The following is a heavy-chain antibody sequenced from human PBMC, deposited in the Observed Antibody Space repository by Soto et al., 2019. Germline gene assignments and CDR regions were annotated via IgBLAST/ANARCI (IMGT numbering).Heavy chain of an antibody. J-gene: IGHJ4*02. Sequence: SETLSLTCTVSGGSISSGGYYWSWIRQHPGKGLEWIGYIYYSGSTYYNPSLKSRVTISVDTSKNQFSLKLSSVTAADTAVYYWARAPPLPGCSGGSGYSGSFDYWGQGTLVTVSS. CDR3: ARAPPLPGCSGGSGYSGSFDY. V-gene: IGHV4-31*03. D-gene: IGHD2-15*01. CDR2: IYYSGST. CDR1: GGSISSGGYY.